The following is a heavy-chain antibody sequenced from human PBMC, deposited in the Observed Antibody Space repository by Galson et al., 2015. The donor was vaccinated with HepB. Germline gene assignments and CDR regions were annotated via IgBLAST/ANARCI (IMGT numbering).Heavy chain of an antibody. CDR2: ITSSGGNS. CDR1: GFSFTRYA. CDR3: AKDGIMVANNPYHFHY. V-gene: IGHV3-23*01. J-gene: IGHJ4*02. Sequence: SLRLSCAASGFSFTRYAMTWVRQAPGKGLEWVSSITSSGGNSHSTDSVKGRFTVSRDNSKNTPLLKLNSLGAEDTAMYFCAKDGIMVANNPYHFHYWGQGTLVTVSS. D-gene: IGHD2-15*01.